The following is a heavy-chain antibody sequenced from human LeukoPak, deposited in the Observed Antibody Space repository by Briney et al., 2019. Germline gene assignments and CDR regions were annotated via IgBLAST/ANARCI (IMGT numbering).Heavy chain of an antibody. CDR3: ARDRGYSSFDY. CDR2: TKEDGSEI. CDR1: AFTFSSYW. D-gene: IGHD4-23*01. Sequence: GGSLRLSCEASAFTFSSYWMSWVRQAPGKGLEWVANTKEDGSEINYVDSVKGRFTISRDNAKNSLFLQMNSLRVEDTAVYYCARDRGYSSFDYWGQGTLVTVSS. V-gene: IGHV3-7*01. J-gene: IGHJ4*02.